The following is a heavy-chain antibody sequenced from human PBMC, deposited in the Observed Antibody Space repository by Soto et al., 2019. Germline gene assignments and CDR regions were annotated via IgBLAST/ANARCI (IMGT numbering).Heavy chain of an antibody. Sequence: SETLSLTCAVSGGSISSGGYSWSWIRQPPGKGLEWIGYIYHSGSTYYNPSLKSRVTISVDRSKNQFSLKLSSVTAADTAVYYCARGPDYGDYRTYYFDYWGQGTLVTVSS. CDR3: ARGPDYGDYRTYYFDY. V-gene: IGHV4-30-2*01. CDR2: IYHSGST. J-gene: IGHJ4*02. CDR1: GGSISSGGYS. D-gene: IGHD4-17*01.